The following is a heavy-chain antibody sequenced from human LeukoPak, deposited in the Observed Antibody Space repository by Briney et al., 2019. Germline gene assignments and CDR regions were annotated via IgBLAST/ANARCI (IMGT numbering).Heavy chain of an antibody. D-gene: IGHD3-16*01. Sequence: PSETLSLTRAVYGGSFSGYYWSWIRQPPGKGLEWIGEINHSGSTNYNPSLKSRVTISVDTSKNQFSLKLSSVTAADTAVYYCARPFGRTQFNPWGQGTLVTVSS. CDR1: GGSFSGYY. CDR2: INHSGST. CDR3: ARPFGRTQFNP. J-gene: IGHJ5*02. V-gene: IGHV4-34*01.